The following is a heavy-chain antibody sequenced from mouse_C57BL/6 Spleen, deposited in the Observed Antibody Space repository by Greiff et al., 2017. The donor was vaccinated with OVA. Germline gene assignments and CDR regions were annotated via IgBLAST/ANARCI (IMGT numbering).Heavy chain of an antibody. D-gene: IGHD1-1*01. CDR3: ARDVYYVLWFAY. V-gene: IGHV3-1*01. CDR2: ISYSGST. J-gene: IGHJ3*01. Sequence: EVKLMESGPGMVKPSQSLSLTCTVTGYSITSGYDWHWLRHFPGNKLEWMGYISYSGSTNYNPSLKSRISITHDKSKNHFFLKLNSVTTEDTATYYCARDVYYVLWFAYWGQGTLVTVSA. CDR1: GYSITSGYD.